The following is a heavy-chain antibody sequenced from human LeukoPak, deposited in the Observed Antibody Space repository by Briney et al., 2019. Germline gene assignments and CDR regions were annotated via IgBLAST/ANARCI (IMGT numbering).Heavy chain of an antibody. CDR2: IKSKTDGGTT. D-gene: IGHD2-21*01. J-gene: IGHJ4*02. CDR1: GYTYSNSW. Sequence: GGSLRLSCASSGYTYSNSWMRWVRRARERGLEWVGRIKSKTDGGTTDYAAPVKGRFTISRYDSKNTLYLQLNTLKTEDTAMYYCTYSLGYWGQGALVTVSS. CDR3: TYSLGY. V-gene: IGHV3-15*01.